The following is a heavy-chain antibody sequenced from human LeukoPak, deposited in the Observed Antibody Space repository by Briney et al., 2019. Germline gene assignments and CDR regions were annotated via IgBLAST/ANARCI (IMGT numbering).Heavy chain of an antibody. CDR1: GFTFSSYG. CDR3: ASYYYGSGSYSTNDY. CDR2: IWYDGSNK. J-gene: IGHJ4*02. Sequence: GGSLRLSCAASGFTFSSYGMHWVRQAPGKGLEWVAVIWYDGSNKYYADSVKGRFTISRDNSKNTLYLQINSLRAEDTAVYYCASYYYGSGSYSTNDYWGQGTLVTVSS. D-gene: IGHD3-10*01. V-gene: IGHV3-33*01.